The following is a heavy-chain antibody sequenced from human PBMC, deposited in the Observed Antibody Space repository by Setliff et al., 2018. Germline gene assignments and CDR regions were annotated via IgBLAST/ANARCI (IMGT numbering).Heavy chain of an antibody. D-gene: IGHD6-6*01. J-gene: IGHJ4*02. CDR3: ARGRNIAARLLDS. CDR1: GGTFSDYH. V-gene: IGHV4-34*01. Sequence: SLPCATYGGTFSDYHWTWIRQSPEKGLEWIGEINHRGSTNYNPSLKSRVTISIDTSKDQFSLKLISMTAADTAVYYCARGRNIAARLLDSWGQGTQVTVSS. CDR2: INHRGST.